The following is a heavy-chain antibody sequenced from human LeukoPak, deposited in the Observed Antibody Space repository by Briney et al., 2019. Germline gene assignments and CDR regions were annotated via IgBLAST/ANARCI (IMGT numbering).Heavy chain of an antibody. D-gene: IGHD3-10*01. J-gene: IGHJ3*02. Sequence: GGSLRLSCAASGFTFSHCWMHWFRQAPGKGLVWVSRVTHDGSGTSYADSVKGRFTISRDNSKNTLYLQMNSLRAEDTAVFYCARAGDYGAFDIWGQGTMVTVSS. CDR2: VTHDGSGT. CDR3: ARAGDYGAFDI. V-gene: IGHV3-74*01. CDR1: GFTFSHCW.